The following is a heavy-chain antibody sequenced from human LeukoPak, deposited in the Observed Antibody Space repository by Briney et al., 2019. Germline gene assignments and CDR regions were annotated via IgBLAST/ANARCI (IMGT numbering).Heavy chain of an antibody. CDR1: GFTFSSYA. CDR3: AKVTWSTAGTTPYVC. Sequence: GGSLRLSCAASGFTFSSYAMHWVRQAPGKGLEWVAVISYDGSNKYYADSVKGRFTISRDNSKNTLYLQMNSLRGEDAAVYYCAKVTWSTAGTTPYVCWGQGTLVTVSS. V-gene: IGHV3-30*04. D-gene: IGHD1-1*01. J-gene: IGHJ4*02. CDR2: ISYDGSNK.